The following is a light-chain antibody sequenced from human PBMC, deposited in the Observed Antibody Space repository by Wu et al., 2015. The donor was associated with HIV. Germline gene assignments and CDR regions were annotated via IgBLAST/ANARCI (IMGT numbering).Light chain of an antibody. CDR2: DAS. J-gene: IGKJ2*03. V-gene: IGKV3-11*01. CDR1: QSISTN. CDR3: QQRTNWPPNS. Sequence: EIVLTQSPATLSLSPGERATLSCRTSQSISTNLAWYQQKPGQAPRLLIFDASRRATGIPARFSASGSGTDFTLTINSLEPEDSAVYYCQQRTNWPPNSFGQGTNLEIK.